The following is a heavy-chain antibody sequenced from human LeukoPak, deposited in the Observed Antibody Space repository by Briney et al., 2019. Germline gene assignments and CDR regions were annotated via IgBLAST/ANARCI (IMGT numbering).Heavy chain of an antibody. CDR3: ARGGLGTPHYMDV. J-gene: IGHJ6*03. CDR1: GFTFSSYA. CDR2: ISSNGGST. V-gene: IGHV3-64*01. Sequence: GGSLRLSCAASGFTFSSYAMHWVRQAPGKGLEYVSAISSNGGSTYYANSVKGRFTISRDNSKNTLYLQVGSLRAEDMAVYYCARGGLGTPHYMDVWGKGTTVTVSS. D-gene: IGHD1-1*01.